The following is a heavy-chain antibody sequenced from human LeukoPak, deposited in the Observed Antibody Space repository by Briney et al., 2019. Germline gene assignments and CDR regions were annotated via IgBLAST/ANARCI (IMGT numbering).Heavy chain of an antibody. CDR3: ASGSQGDFDY. CDR2: INSDGSST. D-gene: IGHD1-26*01. J-gene: IGHJ4*02. Sequence: GGSLRLSCAASGFTFSSYWMHWVRQAPGKGLVWVSRINSDGSSTSYADSVKGRSTISRDNAKNTLYLQMNSLRAEDTAEYYCASGSQGDFDYWGQGTLVTVSS. CDR1: GFTFSSYW. V-gene: IGHV3-74*01.